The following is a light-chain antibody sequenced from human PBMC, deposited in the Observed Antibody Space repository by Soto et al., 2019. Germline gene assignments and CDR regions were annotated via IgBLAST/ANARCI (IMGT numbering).Light chain of an antibody. Sequence: EIVMTQSPATLSVSPGERATLSCRAGQSVSDNLAWYQQRPGQAPRLLFYGASTSATGVPVRFSASGSGTEFPLTISSLQSEDFAVYYCQQYNHWPRGYTFGQGTKLEIK. CDR2: GAS. CDR1: QSVSDN. J-gene: IGKJ2*01. CDR3: QQYNHWPRGYT. V-gene: IGKV3-15*01.